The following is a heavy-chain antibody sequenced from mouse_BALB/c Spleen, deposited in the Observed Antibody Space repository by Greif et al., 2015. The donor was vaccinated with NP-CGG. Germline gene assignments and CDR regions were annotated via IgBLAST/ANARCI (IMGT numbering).Heavy chain of an antibody. CDR2: IDPENGDT. V-gene: IGHV14-4*02. J-gene: IGHJ2*01. CDR3: NGNWDGTDY. Sequence: VQLQQSGAELVRSGASVKLSCTASGFNIKDYYMHWVKQRPEQGLEWIGWIDPENGDTEYAPKFQGKATMTADTSSNTAYPQLSSLTSEDTAVYYCNGNWDGTDYWGQGTTLTVSS. D-gene: IGHD4-1*01. CDR1: GFNIKDYY.